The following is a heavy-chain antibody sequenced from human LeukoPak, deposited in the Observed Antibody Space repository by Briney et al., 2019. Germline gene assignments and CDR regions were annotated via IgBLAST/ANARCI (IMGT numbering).Heavy chain of an antibody. D-gene: IGHD2-2*01. CDR2: IYSGGST. CDR3: ARGYVSNIVVLPAAFDY. V-gene: IGHV3-53*01. J-gene: IGHJ4*02. CDR1: GFTVSSNY. Sequence: GGSLRLSCAASGFTVSSNYMSWVRQAPGKGLEWVSVIYSGGSTHYADSVKGRFTISRDNSKNTLWLQMNSLRAEDTAVYYCARGYVSNIVVLPAAFDYWGQGTLVTVSS.